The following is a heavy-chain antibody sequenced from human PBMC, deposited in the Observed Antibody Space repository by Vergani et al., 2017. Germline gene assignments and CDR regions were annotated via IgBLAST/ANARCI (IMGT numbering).Heavy chain of an antibody. Sequence: QVQLQQWGAGLLKPSETLSLTCAVYGGSFSGYYWSWIRQPPGKGLEWIGEINHSGSTNYNPSLKSRVTISVDTSKNQFYLKLSSVTAADTAVYYCARGPFYYDSSGYYYEDYYYYGMDVWGQGTTVTVSS. CDR2: INHSGST. V-gene: IGHV4-34*01. J-gene: IGHJ6*02. D-gene: IGHD3-22*01. CDR1: GGSFSGYY. CDR3: ARGPFYYDSSGYYYEDYYYYGMDV.